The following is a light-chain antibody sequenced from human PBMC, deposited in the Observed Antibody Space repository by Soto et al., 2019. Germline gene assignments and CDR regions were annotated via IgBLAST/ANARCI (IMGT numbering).Light chain of an antibody. CDR3: GADHDSGSDFFYV. CDR1: SGYSDYK. J-gene: IGLJ1*01. V-gene: IGLV9-49*01. CDR2: VGTGGIEG. Sequence: QSVLTQPPSASASLGASVTLTCTLSSGYSDYKVDWYQQRPGKGPRFVMRVGTGGIEGSKGDGIPDRFSVLGSGLNRYLTIENIQEEDESDYHCGADHDSGSDFFYVFGTGTKLTVL.